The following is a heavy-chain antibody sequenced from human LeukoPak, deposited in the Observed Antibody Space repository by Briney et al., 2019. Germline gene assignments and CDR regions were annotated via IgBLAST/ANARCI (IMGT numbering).Heavy chain of an antibody. V-gene: IGHV1-69*05. CDR3: ATVDLGYCSSTSCAHFDY. Sequence: SVKVSCKASGGTFSSYAISWVRQAPGQGLEWMGGIIPIFGTANYAQKFQGRVTITTDESTSTAYMELSILRTEDTAVYYCATVDLGYCSSTSCAHFDYWGQGTLVTVSS. J-gene: IGHJ4*02. CDR1: GGTFSSYA. CDR2: IIPIFGTA. D-gene: IGHD2-2*01.